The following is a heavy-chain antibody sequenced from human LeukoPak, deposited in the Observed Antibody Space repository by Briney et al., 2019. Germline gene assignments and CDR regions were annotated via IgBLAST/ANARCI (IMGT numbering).Heavy chain of an antibody. CDR1: GSTVSSNY. Sequence: GGSLRLSCAASGSTVSSNYMSWVRQAPGKGLEWVSVIYSGGSTYYADSVKGRFTISRDNSKNTLYLQMNSLRAEDTAVYYCAKGQGDIVVVPAANPDYWGQGTLVTVSS. D-gene: IGHD2-2*01. V-gene: IGHV3-53*01. J-gene: IGHJ4*02. CDR3: AKGQGDIVVVPAANPDY. CDR2: IYSGGST.